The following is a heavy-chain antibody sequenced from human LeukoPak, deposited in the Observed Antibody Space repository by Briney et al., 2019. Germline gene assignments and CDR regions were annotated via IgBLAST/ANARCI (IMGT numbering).Heavy chain of an antibody. CDR3: ARSNGNFDAFDI. CDR1: GFTFSTSG. J-gene: IGHJ3*02. CDR2: LQYDGTEK. D-gene: IGHD1-7*01. Sequence: GRSLRLSCTPSGFTFSTSGMHWVRQAPGKGLEWVGFLQYDGTEKYYADSVRGRFTISRDNSKNTLYLQMDSLRAEDTAVYYCARSNGNFDAFDIWGQGTMVTVSS. V-gene: IGHV3-33*05.